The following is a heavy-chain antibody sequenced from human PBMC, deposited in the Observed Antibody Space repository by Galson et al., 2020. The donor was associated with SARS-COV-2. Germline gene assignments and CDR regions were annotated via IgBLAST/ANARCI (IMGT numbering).Heavy chain of an antibody. V-gene: IGHV4-59*01. J-gene: IGHJ6*03. D-gene: IGHD4-17*01. CDR1: GGSISSYY. CDR3: ARDHGGYHYYMDV. CDR2: IYYSGST. Sequence: SETLSLTCTVSGGSISSYYWSWIRQPPGKGLEWIGYIYYSGSTNYNPPPKSRVTISVDTSKNQFYLKLSSVTAADTAVYYCARDHGGYHYYMDVWGKGTAVTVSS.